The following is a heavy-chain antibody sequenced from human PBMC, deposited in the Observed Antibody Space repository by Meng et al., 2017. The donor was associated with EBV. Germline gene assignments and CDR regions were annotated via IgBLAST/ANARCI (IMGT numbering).Heavy chain of an antibody. CDR3: ASESGRGYTPDY. J-gene: IGHJ4*02. D-gene: IGHD3-10*01. Sequence: QGQWGQSAAEGEERGSSVKAAWKTCGGPFKNYAISWVRQAPGQGLEWLGGFLPTLGAPNYAQKFHGRVSITADESTSTNYMALSSLRSEDTAVYYCASESGRGYTPDYWGQGTLVTVSS. V-gene: IGHV1-69*01. CDR1: GGPFKNYA. CDR2: FLPTLGAP.